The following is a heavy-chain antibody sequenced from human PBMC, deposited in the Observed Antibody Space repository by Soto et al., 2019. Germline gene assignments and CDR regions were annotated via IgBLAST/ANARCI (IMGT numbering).Heavy chain of an antibody. CDR3: ARSIAARQNWFDT. D-gene: IGHD6-6*01. V-gene: IGHV4-59*01. J-gene: IGHJ5*02. Sequence: SETLSLTCTVSGGSISSYYWSWIRQPPGKGLEWIGYIYYSGSTNYNPSLKSRVTISVDTSKNQFSLKLSSVTAADTAVYYCARSIAARQNWFDTWGQGTLVTVSS. CDR1: GGSISSYY. CDR2: IYYSGST.